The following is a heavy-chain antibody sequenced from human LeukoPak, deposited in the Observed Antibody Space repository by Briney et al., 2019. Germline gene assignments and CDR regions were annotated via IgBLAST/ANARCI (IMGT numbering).Heavy chain of an antibody. Sequence: PGGSLRLSCAASGFTFSSYWMHWVRQAPGKGLVWVSRISSDGSSTSYADSVKGRFTISRDNAKNTLYLQMNSLRAEDTAVYYCARRMDFQHWGQGTLVTVSS. J-gene: IGHJ1*01. CDR2: ISSDGSST. D-gene: IGHD2-15*01. CDR1: GFTFSSYW. V-gene: IGHV3-74*01. CDR3: ARRMDFQH.